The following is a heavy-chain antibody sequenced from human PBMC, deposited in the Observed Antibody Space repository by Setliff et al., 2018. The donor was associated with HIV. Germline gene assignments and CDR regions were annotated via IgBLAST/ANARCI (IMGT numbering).Heavy chain of an antibody. V-gene: IGHV4-39*01. CDR1: GGSISTSNYY. Sequence: PSETLSLTCTVSGGSISTSNYYWGWVRQPPGKGLEWVGNVDYTGSTYYNPSLQSRVIISVDTSNNQISLKLTSVTAADTAVYYCTIPASSLAPNWGRGTQVTISS. CDR2: VDYTGST. CDR3: TIPASSLAPN. J-gene: IGHJ4*02.